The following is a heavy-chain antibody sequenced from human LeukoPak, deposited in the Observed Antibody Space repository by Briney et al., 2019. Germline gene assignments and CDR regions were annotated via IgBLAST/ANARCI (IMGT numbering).Heavy chain of an antibody. CDR3: ARQVAPSSWYGGGWFDP. J-gene: IGHJ5*02. CDR1: GASVGGNH. Sequence: SETLSLTCAVSGASVGGNHWSWIRQSPEKGLEWIGYIYYSGSTNYNPSLKSRVTISVDTSKNQFSLKLSSVTAADTAVYYCARQVAPSSWYGGGWFDPWGQGTLVTVSS. CDR2: IYYSGST. D-gene: IGHD6-13*01. V-gene: IGHV4-59*08.